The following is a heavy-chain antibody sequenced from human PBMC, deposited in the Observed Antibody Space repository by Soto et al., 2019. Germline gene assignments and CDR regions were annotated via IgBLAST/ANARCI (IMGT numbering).Heavy chain of an antibody. CDR1: GGSISSYY. D-gene: IGHD6-13*01. Sequence: KPSETLSLTCTVSGGSISSYYWSWIRQPPGKGLEWIGYIYYSGSTNYNPSLKSRVTISVDTSKNQFSLKLSSVTAADTAVYYCHAAAGYYYYYMDVWGKGTTVTVSS. J-gene: IGHJ6*03. CDR3: HAAAGYYYYYMDV. V-gene: IGHV4-59*01. CDR2: IYYSGST.